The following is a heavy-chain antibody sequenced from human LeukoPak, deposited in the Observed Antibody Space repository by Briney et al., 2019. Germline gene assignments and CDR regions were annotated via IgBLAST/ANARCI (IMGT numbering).Heavy chain of an antibody. D-gene: IGHD6-19*01. CDR2: IIPIFGTA. J-gene: IGHJ4*02. CDR3: ARDLPGIAVAGLDY. Sequence: SVKVSRKASGGTFSSYAISWVRQAPGQGLEWMGRIIPIFGTANYAQKFQGRVTITTDESTSTAYMELSSLRSEDTAVYYCARDLPGIAVAGLDYWGQGTLVTVSS. CDR1: GGTFSSYA. V-gene: IGHV1-69*05.